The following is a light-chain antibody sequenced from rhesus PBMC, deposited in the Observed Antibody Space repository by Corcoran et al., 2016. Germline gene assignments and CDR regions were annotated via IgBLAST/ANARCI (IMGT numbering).Light chain of an antibody. J-gene: IGKJ1*01. CDR1: QSLADSDGKPF. CDR2: VVS. V-gene: IGKV2-82*02. Sequence: DIVMIQTPLSLPVSLGEPASISCRSSQSLADSDGKPFLFWYLQQPGQSPQLLMYVVSERASGVPDRFSGRGSGTDFTMKISRVEAEDVGVYYCIQPLRSPWTFGQGTKVEIK. CDR3: IQPLRSPWT.